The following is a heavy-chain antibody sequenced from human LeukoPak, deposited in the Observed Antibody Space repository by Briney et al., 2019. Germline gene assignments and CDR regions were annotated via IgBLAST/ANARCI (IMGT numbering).Heavy chain of an antibody. Sequence: GGSLRLSCAASGFTFSSYGMSWVRQAPGKGLEWVSAISGSGGSTYYADSVKGRFTISRDNSKNTLYLQMNSLRAEDTAVYYCAKDRLPHCSGGSCYPYFDYWGQGTLVTVSS. V-gene: IGHV3-23*01. CDR2: ISGSGGST. D-gene: IGHD2-15*01. J-gene: IGHJ4*02. CDR1: GFTFSSYG. CDR3: AKDRLPHCSGGSCYPYFDY.